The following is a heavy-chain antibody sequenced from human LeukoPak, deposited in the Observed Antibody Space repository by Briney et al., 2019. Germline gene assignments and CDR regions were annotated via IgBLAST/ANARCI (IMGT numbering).Heavy chain of an antibody. CDR2: IYPGDSDT. D-gene: IGHD3-22*01. J-gene: IGHJ4*02. V-gene: IGHV5-51*01. CDR3: ARHTDYYDSSGYSIDY. CDR1: GYSFTSYW. Sequence: GESLKISCKGSGYSFTSYWIGWVRQMPGKGLEWMGIIYPGDSDTRYSPSFQGQVTISADKSISTAYLQWSSLKASDTAMYYCARHTDYYDSSGYSIDYWGQGTLVTVSS.